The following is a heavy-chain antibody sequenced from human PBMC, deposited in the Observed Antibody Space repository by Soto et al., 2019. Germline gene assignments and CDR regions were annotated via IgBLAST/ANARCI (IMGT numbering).Heavy chain of an antibody. D-gene: IGHD3-22*01. V-gene: IGHV3-23*01. CDR3: AKDASTTTMMASSRGLDV. J-gene: IGHJ6*02. Sequence: EVQLLESGGGLAQPGGSLRLSCAASGFTFNAYAMTWVRQAPGKGLEWVSAITRNGDTTYYADSVRGRFTISRDNSKNTLYLQMNSLRVVDTAVYYCAKDASTTTMMASSRGLDVWGQGTRVTVSS. CDR2: ITRNGDTT. CDR1: GFTFNAYA.